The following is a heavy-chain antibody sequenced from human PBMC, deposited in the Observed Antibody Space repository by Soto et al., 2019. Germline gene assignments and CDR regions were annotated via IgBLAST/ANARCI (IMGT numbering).Heavy chain of an antibody. D-gene: IGHD2-2*03. CDR2: IYYSGST. CDR3: ARLNGYCVSTNCHGYYGMDV. CDR1: GGSISSGGYY. J-gene: IGHJ6*02. Sequence: SETLSLTCTVSGGSISSGGYYWSWIRQHPGKGLEWIGYIYYSGSTYYNPSLKSRVTISVDTSKNQFSLKLSSVTAADTAVYYFARLNGYCVSTNCHGYYGMDVWGQGTTVT. V-gene: IGHV4-31*03.